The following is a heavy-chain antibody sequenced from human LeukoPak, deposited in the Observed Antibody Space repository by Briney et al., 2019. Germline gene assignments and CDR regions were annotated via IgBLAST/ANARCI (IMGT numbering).Heavy chain of an antibody. CDR2: ISAYNGNT. D-gene: IGHD2-2*01. V-gene: IGHV1-18*01. Sequence: GASVKVSCEASGYTFTSYGISWVRQAPGQGLEWMGWISAYNGNTNYAQKLQGRVTMTTDTSTSTAYMELRSLRSDDTAVYYCARDGVGYCSSTSCYLGYWGQGTLVTVSS. CDR1: GYTFTSYG. CDR3: ARDGVGYCSSTSCYLGY. J-gene: IGHJ4*02.